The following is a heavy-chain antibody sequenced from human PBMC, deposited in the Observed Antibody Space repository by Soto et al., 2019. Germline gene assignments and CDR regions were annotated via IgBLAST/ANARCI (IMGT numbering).Heavy chain of an antibody. CDR2: IYYSGRT. D-gene: IGHD6-6*01. CDR3: ARDRSSSPDYFDY. CDR1: GGSINSDAYY. V-gene: IGHV4-30-4*01. Sequence: SETLSLTCTASGGSINSDAYYWSCIRQPPGKGLEWIGHIYYSGRTYYAPSLESRLTISLDMSKNQFSLRLSSVNASDTAVYYCARDRSSSPDYFDYWGQGTLVTVSS. J-gene: IGHJ4*02.